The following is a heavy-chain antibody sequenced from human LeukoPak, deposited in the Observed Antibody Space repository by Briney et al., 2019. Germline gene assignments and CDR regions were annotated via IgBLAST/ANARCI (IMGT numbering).Heavy chain of an antibody. J-gene: IGHJ4*02. CDR3: ARDSVVGATDQPFDY. CDR2: ISYDGSNK. D-gene: IGHD1-26*01. CDR1: GFTFSSYA. V-gene: IGHV3-30-3*01. Sequence: GGSLRLSCAASGFTFSSYAMHWVRQAPGKGLEWVAVISYDGSNKYYADSVKGRFTISRDNSKNTLYLQMNSLRAEDTAVYYCARDSVVGATDQPFDYWGQGTLVTVSS.